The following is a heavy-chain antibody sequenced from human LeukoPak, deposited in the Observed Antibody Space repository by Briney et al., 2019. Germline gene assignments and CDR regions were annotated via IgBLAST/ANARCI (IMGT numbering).Heavy chain of an antibody. J-gene: IGHJ3*02. CDR2: ISFDGSEK. Sequence: GGSLRLSCAASGFTFSTYGMHWVRQAPGKGLEWVALISFDGSEKYYADSVKGRFTISRDNSKNTFYLQMNSLKPEDTAVYYCARGQSYYEAFDIWGQGTMVTVSS. CDR3: ARGQSYYEAFDI. CDR1: GFTFSTYG. D-gene: IGHD1-26*01. V-gene: IGHV3-30*03.